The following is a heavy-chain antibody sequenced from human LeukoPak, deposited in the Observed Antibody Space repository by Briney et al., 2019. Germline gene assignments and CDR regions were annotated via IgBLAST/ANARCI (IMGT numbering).Heavy chain of an antibody. Sequence: GGSLRLSCAASGFTFSSYSMNWVRQAPGKGLEWVSYISSSSSTIYYADSVKGRFTISRDNAKSSLYLQMNSLRAEDTAVYYCARARDFDYWGQGTLVTVSS. V-gene: IGHV3-48*01. CDR2: ISSSSSTI. CDR3: ARARDFDY. J-gene: IGHJ4*02. CDR1: GFTFSSYS.